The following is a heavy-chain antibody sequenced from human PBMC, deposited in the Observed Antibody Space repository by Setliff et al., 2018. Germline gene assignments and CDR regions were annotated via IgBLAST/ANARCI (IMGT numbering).Heavy chain of an antibody. CDR3: ARTCSGSGCYAGLES. J-gene: IGHJ4*02. D-gene: IGHD2-15*01. V-gene: IGHV3-48*01. CDR2: ISASSANI. CDR1: GFTFSRYA. Sequence: GGSLRLSCAASGFTFSRYAMNWVRQTPGKGLEWVSYISASSANIQYADSVRGRFTVSRDNSKNTLYLQMNSLRPEDTAVYYCARTCSGSGCYAGLESWGQGTPVTVSS.